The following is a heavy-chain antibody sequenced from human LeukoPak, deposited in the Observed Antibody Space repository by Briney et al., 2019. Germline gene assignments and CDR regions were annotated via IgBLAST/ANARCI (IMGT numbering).Heavy chain of an antibody. V-gene: IGHV4-39*01. CDR3: ARHAGMGYSSGWYFFDY. CDR2: IYYSGST. J-gene: IGHJ4*02. CDR1: GGSTSSNSYY. D-gene: IGHD6-19*01. Sequence: SETLSLTCIVSGGSTSSNSYYWGWIRQPPGKGLEWIGSIYYSGSTYYNPSLKSRVTISVDTSKNQFSLKLSSVTAADTAVYYCARHAGMGYSSGWYFFDYWGQGTLVTVSS.